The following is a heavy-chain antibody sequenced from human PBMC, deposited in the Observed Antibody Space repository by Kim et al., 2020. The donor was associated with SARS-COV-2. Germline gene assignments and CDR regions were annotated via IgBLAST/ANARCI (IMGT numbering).Heavy chain of an antibody. V-gene: IGHV4-59*01. Sequence: SETLSLTCTVSGGSISSYYWSWIRQPPGKGLEWIGYIYYSGSTNYNPSLKSRVTISVDTSKNQFSLKLSSVTAADTAVYYCARAVHIAAAGTALYYYYYGMDVWGQGTTVTVSS. J-gene: IGHJ6*02. CDR3: ARAVHIAAAGTALYYYYYGMDV. CDR2: IYYSGST. D-gene: IGHD6-13*01. CDR1: GGSISSYY.